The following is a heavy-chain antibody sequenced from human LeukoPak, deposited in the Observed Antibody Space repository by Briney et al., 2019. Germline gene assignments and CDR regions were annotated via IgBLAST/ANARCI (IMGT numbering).Heavy chain of an antibody. CDR1: GYPINRGYY. Sequence: SETLSLTCTVSGYPINRGYYWGWMRQPPGKGLEWIGSVYHSGGTYQNPSLKSRVTISLDTSKNQFSLKLSSVTAADTAVYYCARDWYSSSSAGQIFDYWGQGTLVTVSS. CDR2: VYHSGGT. CDR3: ARDWYSSSSAGQIFDY. D-gene: IGHD6-6*01. V-gene: IGHV4-38-2*02. J-gene: IGHJ4*02.